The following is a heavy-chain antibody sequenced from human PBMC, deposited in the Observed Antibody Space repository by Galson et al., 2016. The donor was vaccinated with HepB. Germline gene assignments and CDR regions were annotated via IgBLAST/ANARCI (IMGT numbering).Heavy chain of an antibody. CDR1: GFTFSNAW. J-gene: IGHJ4*02. D-gene: IGHD2-2*01. CDR2: SKSKADGGTT. CDR3: TTIAPAANLDY. V-gene: IGHV3-15*01. Sequence: SLRLSCAASGFTFSNAWMSWVRQAPGKGLERVGRSKSKADGGTTDYAELVKGRFTISRDDSKNTLYLQMNSLKTEDTAVYYCTTIAPAANLDYWGQGTLVTVSS.